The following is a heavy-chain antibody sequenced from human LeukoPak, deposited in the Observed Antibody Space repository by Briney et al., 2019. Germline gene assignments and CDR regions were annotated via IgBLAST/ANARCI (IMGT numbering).Heavy chain of an antibody. CDR3: AKDHYDFWSGYRLYYYYYMDV. V-gene: IGHV3-30*02. D-gene: IGHD3-3*01. Sequence: PGGSLRLSXAASGFTFSSYGMHWVRQAPGKGLEWVAFIRYDGSNKYYADSVKGRFTISRDNSKNTLYLQMNSLRAEDTAVYYCAKDHYDFWSGYRLYYYYYMDVWGKGTTVTVSS. CDR1: GFTFSSYG. CDR2: IRYDGSNK. J-gene: IGHJ6*03.